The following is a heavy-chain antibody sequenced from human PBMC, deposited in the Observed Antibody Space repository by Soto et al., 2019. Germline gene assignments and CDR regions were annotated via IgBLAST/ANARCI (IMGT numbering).Heavy chain of an antibody. Sequence: SETLSLTCTVSGGSVISCSYYWSLIRQPPGKGLECMGHIYYSGITKYNPSLKSRVTISIDTSKNQFSLNLRSVTAADPAVFYCAPSPRHEPPAFNPGGKGPLVTFPS. CDR2: IYYSGIT. J-gene: IGHJ4*02. CDR3: APSPRHEPPAFNP. CDR1: GGSVISCSYY. V-gene: IGHV4-61*01.